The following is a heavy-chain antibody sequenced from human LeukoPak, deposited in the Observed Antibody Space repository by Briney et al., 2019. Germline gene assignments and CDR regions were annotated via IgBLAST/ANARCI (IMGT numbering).Heavy chain of an antibody. CDR2: INPSGGST. Sequence: ASVKVSCKASGYTFTSYYMHWERHAPGQGLECMGIINPSGGSTSYAQKFQGRVTMTRDMSTSTVYMELSSLRSEDTAVYYCARVYYYDSSGYYGAFDIWGQGTMVTVSS. D-gene: IGHD3-22*01. V-gene: IGHV1-46*01. CDR3: ARVYYYDSSGYYGAFDI. J-gene: IGHJ3*02. CDR1: GYTFTSYY.